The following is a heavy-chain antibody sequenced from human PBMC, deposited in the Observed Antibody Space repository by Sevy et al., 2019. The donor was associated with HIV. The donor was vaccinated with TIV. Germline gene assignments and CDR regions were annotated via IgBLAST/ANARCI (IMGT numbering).Heavy chain of an antibody. CDR1: GFTFSSHA. J-gene: IGHJ4*02. CDR3: ARAFTGGYQQPFDY. CDR2: ISDSGTTT. D-gene: IGHD2-8*02. V-gene: IGHV3-23*01. Sequence: GGSLRLSCAASGFTFSSHAMSWVRQAPGKWLEWVSAISDSGTTTYYKDSVKGRFTISRDNSKNTLYLQMDGLRAEDTAIYYCARAFTGGYQQPFDYWGQGTLVTVSS.